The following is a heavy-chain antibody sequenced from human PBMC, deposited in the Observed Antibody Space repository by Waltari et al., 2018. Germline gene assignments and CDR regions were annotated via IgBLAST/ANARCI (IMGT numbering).Heavy chain of an antibody. J-gene: IGHJ6*02. CDR1: GFTFSRYG. Sequence: QVQLVESGGGVVQPGRSLRLSCAASGFTFSRYGMHWVRQAPGKGLEWVAVIWYDGSNKYYADCVKGRFTISRDNSKNTLYLQMNSLRGEDTAVYYCARDRGGMDVWGQGTTVTVSS. CDR2: IWYDGSNK. V-gene: IGHV3-33*01. D-gene: IGHD3-10*01. CDR3: ARDRGGMDV.